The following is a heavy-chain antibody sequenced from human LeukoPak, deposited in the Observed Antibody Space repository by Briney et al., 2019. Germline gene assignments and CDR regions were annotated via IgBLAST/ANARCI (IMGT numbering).Heavy chain of an antibody. CDR2: IYHSGST. D-gene: IGHD3-3*01. CDR1: GYSISSGYY. Sequence: SETLSFTCAVSGYSISSGYYWGWIRQPPGKGLEWIGSIYHSGSTYYNPSLKSRVTISVDTSKNQFSLKLSSVTAADTAVYYCAARSYDFWGGSHYYFDYWGQGTLVTVSS. J-gene: IGHJ4*02. V-gene: IGHV4-38-2*01. CDR3: AARSYDFWGGSHYYFDY.